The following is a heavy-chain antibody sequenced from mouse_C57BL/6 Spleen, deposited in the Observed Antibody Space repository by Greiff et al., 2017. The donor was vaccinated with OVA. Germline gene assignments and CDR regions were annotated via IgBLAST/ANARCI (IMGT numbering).Heavy chain of an antibody. D-gene: IGHD2-3*01. Sequence: EVKVVESGGGLVQPKGSLKLSCAASGFSFNTYAMNWVRQAPGKGLEWVARIRSKSNNYATYYADSVKDRFTISRDDSESMLYLQMNNLKTEDTAMYYCVGDGYSAWFAYWGQGTLVTVSA. CDR2: IRSKSNNYAT. CDR3: VGDGYSAWFAY. CDR1: GFSFNTYA. J-gene: IGHJ3*01. V-gene: IGHV10-1*01.